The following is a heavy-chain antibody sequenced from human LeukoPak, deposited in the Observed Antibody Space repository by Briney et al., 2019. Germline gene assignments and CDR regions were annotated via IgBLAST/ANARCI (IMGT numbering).Heavy chain of an antibody. V-gene: IGHV3-21*01. CDR2: ISSSSSYI. J-gene: IGHJ4*02. Sequence: GGSLRLSCAASGFTFSSYSTNWVRQAPGKGLEWVSSISSSSSYIYYADSVKGRFTISRDNAKNSLYLQMNSLRAEDTAVYYCASYYYDSSGYFDYWGQGTLVTVSS. CDR1: GFTFSSYS. CDR3: ASYYYDSSGYFDY. D-gene: IGHD3-22*01.